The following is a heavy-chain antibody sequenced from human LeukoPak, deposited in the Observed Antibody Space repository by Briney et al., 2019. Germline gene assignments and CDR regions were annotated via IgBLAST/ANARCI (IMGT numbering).Heavy chain of an antibody. Sequence: GESLKISCKGSGYSFTSYWIGWVRQMPGKGLEWMGIIYPGDSDTRYSPSFQGQVTISADKSTSTAYLQWSSLKASDTAMYFCATETYYSHSSGYGDAFDIWGQGTMVTVSS. V-gene: IGHV5-51*01. CDR3: ATETYYSHSSGYGDAFDI. CDR2: IYPGDSDT. J-gene: IGHJ3*02. D-gene: IGHD3-22*01. CDR1: GYSFTSYW.